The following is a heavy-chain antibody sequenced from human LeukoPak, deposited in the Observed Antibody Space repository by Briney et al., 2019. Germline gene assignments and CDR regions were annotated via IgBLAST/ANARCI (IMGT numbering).Heavy chain of an antibody. D-gene: IGHD2-15*01. J-gene: IGHJ3*02. CDR2: IKEDGSEQ. V-gene: IGHV3-7*05. Sequence: GGSLRLFCAASGFAFSKYWMAWVRQAPGKGLEWVANIKEDGSEQYYVDSVKGRFTISRDNAKNYLYLQVNSLRVEDTAVFYCARDPGGSGTSWGAFDIWGQGTMVTVSS. CDR1: GFAFSKYW. CDR3: ARDPGGSGTSWGAFDI.